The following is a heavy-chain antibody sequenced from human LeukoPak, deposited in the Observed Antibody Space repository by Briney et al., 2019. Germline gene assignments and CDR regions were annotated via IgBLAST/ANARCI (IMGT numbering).Heavy chain of an antibody. D-gene: IGHD3-9*01. Sequence: SETLSLTCAVYGRSFSGYYWSWIRQPPGKGLEWIGEINHSGSTDYIPSLQSRVTISVETSKNQFSLKLSSVTAADTAVYYCARVNPGLRYFGYWGQGTLVSVSS. J-gene: IGHJ4*02. CDR1: GRSFSGYY. CDR3: ARVNPGLRYFGY. CDR2: INHSGST. V-gene: IGHV4-34*01.